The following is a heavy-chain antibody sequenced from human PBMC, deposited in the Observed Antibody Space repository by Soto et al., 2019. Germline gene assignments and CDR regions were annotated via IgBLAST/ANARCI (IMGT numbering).Heavy chain of an antibody. V-gene: IGHV1-8*01. CDR2: MNPNSGNT. CDR3: ARDYGGNLGYYYYGMDV. D-gene: IGHD4-17*01. CDR1: GYTFTSYD. J-gene: IGHJ6*02. Sequence: GASVKVSCKASGYTFTSYDINWLRQATGQGLEWMGWMNPNSGNTGYAQKFQGRVTMTRNTSISTAYMELSSLRSEDTAVYYCARDYGGNLGYYYYGMDVWGQGTTVTVSS.